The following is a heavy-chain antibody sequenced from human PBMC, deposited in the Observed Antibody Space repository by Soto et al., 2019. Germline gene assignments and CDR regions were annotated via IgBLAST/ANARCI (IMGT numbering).Heavy chain of an antibody. CDR3: AREFYYYDSRGYSPYGRDV. J-gene: IGHJ6*04. V-gene: IGHV4-31*03. Sequence: PSETLSLTCTVSGGSISSGGYYWSWIRQHPGKGLEWIGYIYYSGSTYYNPSLKSRVTISVDTSKNQFSLKLSSVTAADTAVYNCAREFYYYDSRGYSPYGRDVGAKGTTFTVSS. D-gene: IGHD3-22*01. CDR2: IYYSGST. CDR1: GGSISSGGYY.